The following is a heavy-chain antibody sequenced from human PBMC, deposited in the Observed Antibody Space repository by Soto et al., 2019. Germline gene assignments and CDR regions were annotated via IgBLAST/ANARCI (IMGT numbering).Heavy chain of an antibody. CDR2: IYPGDSDT. D-gene: IGHD7-27*01. V-gene: IGHV5-51*01. J-gene: IGHJ4*02. CDR1: DNGFSSYC. Sequence: AEFQITSNEVSDNGFSSYCIGLVLQLGGKGLEWMGIIYPGDSDTRYSPSFQGQVATSADKSTSTAYLQWSSLNASDTAMYYCARLFTLQTGYYFDYWGQGTMVTVSS. CDR3: ARLFTLQTGYYFDY.